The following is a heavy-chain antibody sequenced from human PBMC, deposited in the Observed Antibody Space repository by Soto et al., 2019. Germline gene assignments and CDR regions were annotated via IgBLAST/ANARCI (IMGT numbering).Heavy chain of an antibody. D-gene: IGHD1-1*01. Sequence: GSLLLACTASGFTFSMYGMHWVRQVPGKGPEWVSRINDDGISTNYADSVKGRFTISRDNAKNTLYLQMNALRVEDTAVYYCTRGPRSTSTGTGAFWGQGTLVTVSS. CDR1: GFTFSMYG. J-gene: IGHJ4*02. CDR2: INDDGIST. CDR3: TRGPRSTSTGTGAF. V-gene: IGHV3-74*01.